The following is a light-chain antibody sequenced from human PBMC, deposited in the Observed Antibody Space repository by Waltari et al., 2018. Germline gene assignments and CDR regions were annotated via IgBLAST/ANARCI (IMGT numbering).Light chain of an antibody. V-gene: IGLV7-43*01. CDR1: PGAAPSPYF. CDR3: LVHYGGVGV. J-gene: IGLJ2*01. CDR2: STT. Sequence: QTVVTQEPSLTVSPGGTVSPPCASSPGAAPSPYFSSWSQQKPGQAPRALIYSTTNRHSWTPARFSGSLLGGKAALTLSGVQPEDEAEYYCLVHYGGVGVFGGGTKLTVL.